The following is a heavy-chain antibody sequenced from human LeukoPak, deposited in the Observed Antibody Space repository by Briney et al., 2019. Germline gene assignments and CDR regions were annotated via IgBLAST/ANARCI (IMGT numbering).Heavy chain of an antibody. J-gene: IGHJ3*02. V-gene: IGHV1-46*01. CDR3: ATGAAADDAFDI. D-gene: IGHD6-13*01. Sequence: ASVKVSCKASGYTFTSYYMHWVRQAPGQGLEWMGIINPSGGSTSYAQKFQGRVTMTEDTSTDTAYMELSSLRSEDTAVYYCATGAAADDAFDIWGQGTMVTVSS. CDR1: GYTFTSYY. CDR2: INPSGGST.